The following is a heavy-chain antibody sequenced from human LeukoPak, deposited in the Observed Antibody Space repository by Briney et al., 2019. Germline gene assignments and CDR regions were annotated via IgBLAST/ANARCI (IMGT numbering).Heavy chain of an antibody. V-gene: IGHV4-39*07. CDR3: ARVFTFSGWYYYYYMDV. Sequence: SETLSLTCTVSGGSISSSSYYWGWIRQPPGKGLEWIGNIYYSGSTYYNPSLKSRVTISLDTSKNQFSLKLSSVTAADTAVYYCARVFTFSGWYYYYYMDVWGKGTTVTISS. CDR2: IYYSGST. J-gene: IGHJ6*03. D-gene: IGHD6-19*01. CDR1: GGSISSSSYY.